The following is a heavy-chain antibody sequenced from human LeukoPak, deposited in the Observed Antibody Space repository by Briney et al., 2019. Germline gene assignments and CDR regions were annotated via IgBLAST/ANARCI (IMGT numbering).Heavy chain of an antibody. CDR2: ISSSSSYI. J-gene: IGHJ4*02. D-gene: IGHD3-22*01. CDR1: GFTFSSYS. V-gene: IGHV3-21*01. CDR3: ARDPDSQYYFDY. Sequence: GGSLRLSCAASGFTFSSYSMNWVRQAPEKGLEWVSSISSSSSYIYYADSVKGRFTISRDNAKNSLYLQMNSLRAEDTAVYYCARDPDSQYYFDYWGQGTLVTVSS.